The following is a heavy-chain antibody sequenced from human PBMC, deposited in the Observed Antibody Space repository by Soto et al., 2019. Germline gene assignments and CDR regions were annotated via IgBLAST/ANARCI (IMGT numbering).Heavy chain of an antibody. D-gene: IGHD3-9*01. V-gene: IGHV1-18*04. CDR1: GYTFTGYD. J-gene: IGHJ5*02. CDR3: ARKHYDILTGYYNRSWFDP. CDR2: ISAYNGNT. Sequence: ASVKVSCKASGYTFTGYDMHWVRQAPGQGLEWMGWISAYNGNTNYAQKLQGRVTMTTDTSTSTAYMELRSLRSDDTAVYYCARKHYDILTGYYNRSWFDPWGQGTLVTVSS.